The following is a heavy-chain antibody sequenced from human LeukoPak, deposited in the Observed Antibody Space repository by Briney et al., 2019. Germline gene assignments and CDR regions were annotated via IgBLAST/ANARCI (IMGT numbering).Heavy chain of an antibody. CDR2: ITKSGDKT. CDR3: VKSAGKDGYRDVFDI. Sequence: QPGGSLRLSCVPSGITFSNSALNWVRQAPGKGLEWVATITKSGDKTYYADSVKGLFTISRDNSRDTLYLQMNSLRAEDTAVYHCVKSAGKDGYRDVFDIWGQGTVVTVSS. CDR1: GITFSNSA. J-gene: IGHJ3*02. D-gene: IGHD5-24*01. V-gene: IGHV3-23*01.